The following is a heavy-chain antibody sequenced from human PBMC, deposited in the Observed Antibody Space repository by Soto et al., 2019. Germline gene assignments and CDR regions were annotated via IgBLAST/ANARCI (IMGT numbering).Heavy chain of an antibody. CDR3: AHRVLRTVFGLVTTTAIYFDF. D-gene: IGHD3-3*01. J-gene: IGHJ4*02. CDR1: GFSLTTSGVG. V-gene: IGHV2-5*02. CDR2: IYWDDDK. Sequence: QITLNESGPTVVRPTEPLTLTCRFSGFSLTTSGVGVGWIRQSPGKAPEWLAHIYWDDDKRYSASLKSSLTTTKDTTKNQVVLTVSDLDPTDTATYYCAHRVLRTVFGLVTTTAIYFDFWGQGTPVAVSS.